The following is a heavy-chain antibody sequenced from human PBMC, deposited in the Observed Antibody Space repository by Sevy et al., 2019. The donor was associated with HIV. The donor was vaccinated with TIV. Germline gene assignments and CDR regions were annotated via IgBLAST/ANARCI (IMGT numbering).Heavy chain of an antibody. D-gene: IGHD2-21*01. V-gene: IGHV3-48*01. J-gene: IGHJ4*02. CDR2: IGTAAGVT. Sequence: GGSLRLSCAASGFTFNTYSLIWVRQTPGKGLEWLSFIGTAAGVTYYADSVKGRFTISRDNAKNSLYLQMNSLRAEDTAVYYWARCQGHYSIDYWGQGTLVTVSS. CDR1: GFTFNTYS. CDR3: ARCQGHYSIDY.